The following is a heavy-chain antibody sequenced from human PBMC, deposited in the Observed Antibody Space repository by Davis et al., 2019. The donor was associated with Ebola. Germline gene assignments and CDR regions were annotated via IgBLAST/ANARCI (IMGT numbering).Heavy chain of an antibody. D-gene: IGHD4-17*01. CDR2: IYYSGIT. CDR1: GGSIISSSSY. J-gene: IGHJ2*01. V-gene: IGHV4-39*01. CDR3: ASAVRDTVTHNWYFDL. Sequence: SETLSLTCTVSGGSIISSSSYWGWIRQPPRKGLEWIGSIYYSGITYYNPSLKSRVTISVDTSKNQFSLKLRSVTAADTAVYYCASAVRDTVTHNWYFDLWGRGTLVTVSS.